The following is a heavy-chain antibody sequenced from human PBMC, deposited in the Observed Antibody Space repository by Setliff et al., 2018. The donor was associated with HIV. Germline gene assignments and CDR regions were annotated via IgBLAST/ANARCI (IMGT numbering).Heavy chain of an antibody. CDR2: ISGGGDDT. CDR1: GFTFTDYA. Sequence: GGSLRLSCAASGFTFTDYAMTWVRQAPGKGLEWVSGISGGGDDTSDADSVKGRFTISRDNSKNTVYLQMNSLRADDTAVYFCARLAQWLLSHWGFDPWGQGTLVTVSS. V-gene: IGHV3-23*01. J-gene: IGHJ5*02. D-gene: IGHD3-3*01. CDR3: ARLAQWLLSHWGFDP.